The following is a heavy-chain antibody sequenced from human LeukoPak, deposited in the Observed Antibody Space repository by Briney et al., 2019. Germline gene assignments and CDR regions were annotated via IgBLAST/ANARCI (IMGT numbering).Heavy chain of an antibody. CDR3: AKGALERFGEPSDY. CDR1: GLRFSKCA. J-gene: IGHJ4*02. D-gene: IGHD3-10*01. Sequence: SLTVPCLPSGLRFSKCAMIWLDQAPPTGRDGLSCVSGRGFYTYHADSVKGRFTISRGNSKNTVYLQMNNLRVEDTALYYCAKGALERFGEPSDYWGQGTLVSVSS. CDR2: VSGRGFYT. V-gene: IGHV3-23*01.